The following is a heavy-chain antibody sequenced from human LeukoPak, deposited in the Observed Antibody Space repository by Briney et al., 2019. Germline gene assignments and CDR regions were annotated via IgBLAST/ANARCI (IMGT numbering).Heavy chain of an antibody. Sequence: SETLSLTCTVSGGSISSGGYYWRWIRQHPGKGLEWIGYIYYSGSTYYNPSLKSRVTISVDTSKNQFSLKLSSVTAADTAVYYCARDGTGIDAFDIWGQGTMVTVSS. CDR3: ARDGTGIDAFDI. V-gene: IGHV4-31*03. D-gene: IGHD1-1*01. J-gene: IGHJ3*02. CDR2: IYYSGST. CDR1: GGSISSGGYY.